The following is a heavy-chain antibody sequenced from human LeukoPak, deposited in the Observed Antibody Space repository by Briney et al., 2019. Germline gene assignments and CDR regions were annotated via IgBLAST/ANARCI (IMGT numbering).Heavy chain of an antibody. D-gene: IGHD6-19*01. V-gene: IGHV5-51*01. CDR3: ARHPTASGWIDY. J-gene: IGHJ4*02. Sequence: GESLKISCKACGYAFTGYWIGWVRQMPGKGLEWMGIIYPGDSDTRYSPSFQGQVTISADKSISTAYLQWSSLKASDTAMYYCARHPTASGWIDYWGQGTLVTVSS. CDR2: IYPGDSDT. CDR1: GYAFTGYW.